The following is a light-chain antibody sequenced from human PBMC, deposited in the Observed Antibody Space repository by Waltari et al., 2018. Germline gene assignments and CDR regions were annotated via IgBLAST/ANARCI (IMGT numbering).Light chain of an antibody. CDR1: GSAVGASDY. V-gene: IGLV2-14*03. J-gene: IGLJ2*01. Sequence: QSALTQPASVSGSPGQSITISCSGVGSAVGASDYVSWHQHHPGNAPQVIIYDVTNRPSVVSDRFSASKSANTASLTISRLQPEDEADYYCSSQTLDGLVLFGGGTRLTVL. CDR2: DVT. CDR3: SSQTLDGLVL.